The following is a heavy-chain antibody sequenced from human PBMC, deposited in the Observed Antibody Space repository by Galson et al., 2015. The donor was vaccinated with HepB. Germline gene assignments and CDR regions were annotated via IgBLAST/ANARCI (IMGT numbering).Heavy chain of an antibody. Sequence: SVKVSCKVSGYTLTELPMHWVRQAPGKGLEWMGGFDPEDGETIYAQKFQGRVTMTEDTSTDTAYMELSSLRSEDTAVYYCATRVCGSCLARVHWFDPWGQGTLVTVSP. V-gene: IGHV1-24*01. J-gene: IGHJ5*02. CDR3: ATRVCGSCLARVHWFDP. CDR2: FDPEDGET. CDR1: GYTLTELP. D-gene: IGHD2-15*01.